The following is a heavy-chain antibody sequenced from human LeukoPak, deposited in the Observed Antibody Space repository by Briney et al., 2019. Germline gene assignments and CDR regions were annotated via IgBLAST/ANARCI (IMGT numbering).Heavy chain of an antibody. V-gene: IGHV3-23*01. Sequence: GGSLRLSCAASGFTFSSAWMNWVRQAPGKGLEWVSAISGSGGSTYYADSVKGRFTISRDNSKNTLYLQMNSLRAEDTAVYYCAKDPLSRGSGSYPTYWGQGTLVTVSS. CDR2: ISGSGGST. CDR3: AKDPLSRGSGSYPTY. D-gene: IGHD3-10*01. J-gene: IGHJ4*02. CDR1: GFTFSSAW.